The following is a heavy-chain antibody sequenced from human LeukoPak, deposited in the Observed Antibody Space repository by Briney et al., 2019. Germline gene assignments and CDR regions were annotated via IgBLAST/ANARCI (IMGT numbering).Heavy chain of an antibody. CDR2: INPNSGGT. J-gene: IGHJ4*02. Sequence: ASVKVSCKASGYSFRNYGMHWVRQAPGQGLEWMGWINPNSGGTTYAQKFQGWVTMTRDTSISTAYMELSRLRSDDTAVYYCARAWYSHGTFDHWGQGTLVTVSS. CDR3: ARAWYSHGTFDH. V-gene: IGHV1-2*04. D-gene: IGHD5-18*01. CDR1: GYSFRNYG.